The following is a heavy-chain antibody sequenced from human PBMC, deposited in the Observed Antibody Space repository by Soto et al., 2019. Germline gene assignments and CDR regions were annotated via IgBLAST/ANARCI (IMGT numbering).Heavy chain of an antibody. J-gene: IGHJ5*02. D-gene: IGHD3-3*01. CDR3: ARGQRFSDWFDP. Sequence: QVHLQESGPGLVKPSETLSLTCSVSGGTISGYYWTWIRQPAGKGLEWIGRIYSSGNTKYNPSLQSRVTMSLDTSNNHFSLRLTSVTAADTAVYYCARGQRFSDWFDPWGQGTLVTVSS. V-gene: IGHV4-4*07. CDR1: GGTISGYY. CDR2: IYSSGNT.